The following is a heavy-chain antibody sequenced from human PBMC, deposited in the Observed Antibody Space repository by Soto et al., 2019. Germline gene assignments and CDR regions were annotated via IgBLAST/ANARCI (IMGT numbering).Heavy chain of an antibody. CDR3: AKGHRNSGYKFDY. V-gene: IGHV3-23*01. Sequence: EVQLLESGGGLVQPGGSLRLSCAASGFTFSSYAMSWVHQAPGKGLEWVSAISGSGGSTYYADSVKGRFTISRDNSKNTLYLQMNSLRAEDTAVYYCAKGHRNSGYKFDYWGQGTLVTVSS. CDR2: ISGSGGST. CDR1: GFTFSSYA. J-gene: IGHJ4*02. D-gene: IGHD5-12*01.